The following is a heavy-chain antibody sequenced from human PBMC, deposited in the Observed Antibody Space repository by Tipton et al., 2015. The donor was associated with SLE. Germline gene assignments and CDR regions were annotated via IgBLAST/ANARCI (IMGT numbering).Heavy chain of an antibody. V-gene: IGHV4-59*11. Sequence: TLSLTCTVSGGSISSHYWSWIRQPPGKGLEWIGSIYYTGTTNYNPSLKSRVSMSVDMSNNHLSLKLTSVTEADTAVYYCARHRGFGSSGLYYYYGMDVWGQGTTVTVSS. CDR1: GGSISSHY. J-gene: IGHJ6*02. CDR3: ARHRGFGSSGLYYYYGMDV. CDR2: IYYTGTT. D-gene: IGHD6-13*01.